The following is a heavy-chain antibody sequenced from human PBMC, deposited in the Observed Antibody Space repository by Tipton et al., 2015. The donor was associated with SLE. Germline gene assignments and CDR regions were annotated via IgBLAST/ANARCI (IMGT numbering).Heavy chain of an antibody. CDR3: ARGMLTWRGAIVGIDV. CDR2: IHNSGST. Sequence: TLSLTCTVSGDSINSYYWTWIRQPPGRGLEWIGFIHNSGSTNYNPSLKSRVTMSVDTAKNQVSLKLTSVTAADTAVYYCARGMLTWRGAIVGIDVWGQGTTVNVSS. J-gene: IGHJ6*02. V-gene: IGHV4-59*08. CDR1: GDSINSYY. D-gene: IGHD2-8*01.